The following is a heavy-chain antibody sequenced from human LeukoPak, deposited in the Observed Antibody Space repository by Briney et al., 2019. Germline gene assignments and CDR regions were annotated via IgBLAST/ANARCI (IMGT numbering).Heavy chain of an antibody. CDR1: GGSISSYY. CDR3: ARVRMVRGVTHGMDV. Sequence: SETLSLTCTVSGGSISSYYWSWIRQPPGKGLEWIGYIYYSGSTNYNPSLKSRVTISVDTSKNQFSLKLSSVTAADTAVYYCARVRMVRGVTHGMDVWGQGTTVTVSS. D-gene: IGHD3-10*01. V-gene: IGHV4-59*01. J-gene: IGHJ6*02. CDR2: IYYSGST.